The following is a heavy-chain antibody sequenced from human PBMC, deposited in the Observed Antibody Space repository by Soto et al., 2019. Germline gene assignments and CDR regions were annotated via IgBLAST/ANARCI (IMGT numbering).Heavy chain of an antibody. D-gene: IGHD2-8*01. J-gene: IGHJ4*02. CDR3: AKNGLDNSPSAIDS. CDR2: ISGSGSNT. Sequence: PGGSLRLSCAASGFTSSSYAMSWVRQAPGKGLEWVSAISGSGSNTYYADSVKGRFTISRDNSKNTLFLQMNSLRAEDTAVYYCAKNGLDNSPSAIDSWGPGTLVTVSS. CDR1: GFTSSSYA. V-gene: IGHV3-23*01.